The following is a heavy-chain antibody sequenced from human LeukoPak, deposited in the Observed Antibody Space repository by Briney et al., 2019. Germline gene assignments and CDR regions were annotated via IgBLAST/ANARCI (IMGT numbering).Heavy chain of an antibody. V-gene: IGHV4-59*01. CDR1: GGSISSYY. Sequence: PSETLSLTCTVSGGSISSYYWSWIRQPPGKGLEWIGFIYHSGNTNYNPSLTTRVTMSVDTSKTQITLRLSSVTAADTAVYYCAREEGIAAAGALEYWGQGIPVTVSS. CDR3: AREEGIAAAGALEY. D-gene: IGHD6-13*01. CDR2: IYHSGNT. J-gene: IGHJ4*02.